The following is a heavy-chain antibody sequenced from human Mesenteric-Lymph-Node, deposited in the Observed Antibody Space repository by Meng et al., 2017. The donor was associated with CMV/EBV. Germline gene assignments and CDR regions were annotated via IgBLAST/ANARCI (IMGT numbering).Heavy chain of an antibody. V-gene: IGHV3-21*01. J-gene: IGHJ4*02. CDR3: ARESYYDSSGYYPGY. CDR2: ISSSSSYI. D-gene: IGHD3-22*01. Sequence: GESLKISCAASGFTVSSNYMSWVRQAPGKGLEWVSSISSSSSYIYYADSVKGRFTISRDNAKNSLYLQMNSLRAEDTAVYYCARESYYDSSGYYPGYWGQGTLVTVSS. CDR1: GFTVSSNY.